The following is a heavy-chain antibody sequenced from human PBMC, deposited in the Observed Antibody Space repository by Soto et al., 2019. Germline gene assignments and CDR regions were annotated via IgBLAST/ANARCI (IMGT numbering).Heavy chain of an antibody. V-gene: IGHV5-51*01. CDR1: GYKFTSSW. D-gene: IGHD3-3*01. CDR3: ARHFWDDNNRNLDY. CDR2: LYPGDSDT. Sequence: RGESLKISCQVSGYKFTSSWIGWVRQTPGKGLEWIGILYPGDSDTRYSPSFQGHVTISADKSVTTAYLQWSSLKASDTAMYYCARHFWDDNNRNLDYWGQGTLVTVSS. J-gene: IGHJ4*02.